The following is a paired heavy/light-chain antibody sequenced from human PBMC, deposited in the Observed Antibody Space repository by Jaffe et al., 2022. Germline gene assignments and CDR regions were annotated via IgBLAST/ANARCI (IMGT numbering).Light chain of an antibody. CDR3: CSYAGSYTLRV. J-gene: IGLJ1*01. CDR2: DVS. Sequence: QSALTQPRSVSGSPGQSVTISCTGTSSDVGGYNYVSWYQQHPGKAPKLMIYDVSKRPSGVPDRFSGSKSGNTASLTISGLQAEDEADYYCCSYAGSYTLRVFGTGTKVTVL. CDR1: SSDVGGYNY. V-gene: IGLV2-11*01.
Heavy chain of an antibody. CDR1: GFTFSSYE. CDR2: ISSSGSTI. V-gene: IGHV3-48*03. J-gene: IGHJ4*02. CDR3: ARDTDYYDSSGYYLKYFDY. Sequence: EVQLVESGGGLVQPGGSLRLSCAASGFTFSSYEMNWVRQAPGKGLEWVSYISSSGSTIYYADSVKGRFTISRDNAKNSLYLQMNSLRAEDTAVYYCARDTDYYDSSGYYLKYFDYWGQGTLVTVSS. D-gene: IGHD3-22*01.